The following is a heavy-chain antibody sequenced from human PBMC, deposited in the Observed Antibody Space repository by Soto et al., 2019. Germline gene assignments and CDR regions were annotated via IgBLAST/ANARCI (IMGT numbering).Heavy chain of an antibody. Sequence: QLQQWGAGLLKPSETLSLTCAVYNGSFSKYYWNWIRQSPGKGLEWIGEINQSGATNYNPSLKSRVTISVDTSKNQCSLTLKSLTAADTAVYYCARGDYYASGSSFPYWGQGTLVTVSS. D-gene: IGHD3-10*01. J-gene: IGHJ4*02. CDR3: ARGDYYASGSSFPY. V-gene: IGHV4-34*01. CDR1: NGSFSKYY. CDR2: INQSGAT.